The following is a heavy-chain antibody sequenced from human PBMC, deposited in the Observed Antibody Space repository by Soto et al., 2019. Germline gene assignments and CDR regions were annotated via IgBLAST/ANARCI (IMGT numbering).Heavy chain of an antibody. D-gene: IGHD1-1*01. CDR1: GYTFTSYG. J-gene: IGHJ6*02. CDR3: AKMGFVALSTKNDSSSAKGA. CDR2: ISAYNGNT. Sequence: ASVKVSCKASGYTFTSYGISWVRQAPGQGLEWMGWISAYNGNTNYAQKLQGRVTMTTDTSTSTAYMELRSLRSDDTAVYYCAKMGFVALSTKNDSSSAKGACGQGTRDTLAS. V-gene: IGHV1-18*01.